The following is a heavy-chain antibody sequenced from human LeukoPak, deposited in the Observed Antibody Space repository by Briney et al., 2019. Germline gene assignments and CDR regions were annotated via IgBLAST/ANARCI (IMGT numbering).Heavy chain of an antibody. Sequence: PGGSLRLSCAASGFTFSSYGMHWVRQAPGKGLEWVAVIWYDGSNKYYADSVKGRFTISRDNSKNTLYLQMNSLRAEDTAVYYRASFYGDYYYGMDVWGQGTTVTVSS. J-gene: IGHJ6*02. CDR1: GFTFSSYG. CDR3: ASFYGDYYYGMDV. V-gene: IGHV3-33*01. D-gene: IGHD4-17*01. CDR2: IWYDGSNK.